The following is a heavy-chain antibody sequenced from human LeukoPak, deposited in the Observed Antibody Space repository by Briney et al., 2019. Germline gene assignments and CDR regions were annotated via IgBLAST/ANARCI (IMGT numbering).Heavy chain of an antibody. Sequence: SQTLSLTCAVSGGSISSGGYSWSWIRQPPGKGLEWIGYIYHSGSTYYSPSLKSRVTISADTSKNQFSLKLTSVTAADTAVYYCARRDPASGSYAYWGQGTLVTVSS. J-gene: IGHJ4*02. CDR1: GGSISSGGYS. CDR3: ARRDPASGSYAY. CDR2: IYHSGST. D-gene: IGHD3-10*01. V-gene: IGHV4-30-2*03.